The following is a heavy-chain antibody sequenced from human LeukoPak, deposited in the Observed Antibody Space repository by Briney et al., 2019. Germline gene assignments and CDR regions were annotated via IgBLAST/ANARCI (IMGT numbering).Heavy chain of an antibody. D-gene: IGHD4-17*01. CDR1: GYTFTSYG. CDR2: ISAYNGNT. CDR3: ARGSPTVTHWYFDL. V-gene: IGHV1-18*04. J-gene: IGHJ2*01. Sequence: GASVTVSCKASGYTFTSYGISWVRQAPGQGFEWMGWISAYNGNTNYAQKLQGRVTMTTDTSTSTAYMELRSLRSDDTAVYYCARGSPTVTHWYFDLWGRGTLVTVSS.